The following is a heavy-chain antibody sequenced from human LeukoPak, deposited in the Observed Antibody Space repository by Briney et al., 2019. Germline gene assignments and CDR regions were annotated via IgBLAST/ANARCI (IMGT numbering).Heavy chain of an antibody. CDR1: GGTFSSYA. CDR2: IIPIFGTA. CDR3: ARAGSPVVPASFNSDWFDP. V-gene: IGHV1-69*01. Sequence: ASVKVSCKASGGTFSSYAISWVRQAPGQGLEWMGGIIPIFGTANYAQKFQGRVTITADESTSTAYVELSSLRSEDTAVYYCARAGSPVVPASFNSDWFDPWGQGTLVTVSS. J-gene: IGHJ5*02. D-gene: IGHD2-2*01.